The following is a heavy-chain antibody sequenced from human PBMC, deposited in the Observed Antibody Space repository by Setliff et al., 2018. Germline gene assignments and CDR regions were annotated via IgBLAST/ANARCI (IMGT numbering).Heavy chain of an antibody. CDR2: ISVHSGNT. V-gene: IGHV1-18*01. CDR1: GYTFTNYG. J-gene: IGHJ1*01. Sequence: GASVKVSCKASGYTFTNYGIAWVRQAPGQGLEWMGWISVHSGNTFYAPKFQGRVTMTTDTSTDTAYLDLRSLRSDDTAVYYCSRLVRYCTTTTCQTLSGGEHWGPGTLVTAPQ. D-gene: IGHD2-8*01. CDR3: SRLVRYCTTTTCQTLSGGEH.